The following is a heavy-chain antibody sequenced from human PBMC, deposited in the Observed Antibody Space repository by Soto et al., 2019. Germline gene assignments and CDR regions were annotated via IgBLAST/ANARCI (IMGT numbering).Heavy chain of an antibody. V-gene: IGHV3-33*01. Sequence: GGSLRLSCAASGFTFSDFGMHWVRQAPGKGLEWVAVIWNDGNNKFYADPVKGRFTISRDNSKNTLYLQMNSLRAGDTAVYYCVRGHCTSMNCYGLGKPTSGTENIYGVDVWGQGTSVTVSS. CDR3: VRGHCTSMNCYGLGKPTSGTENIYGVDV. J-gene: IGHJ6*02. D-gene: IGHD1-1*01. CDR1: GFTFSDFG. CDR2: IWNDGNNK.